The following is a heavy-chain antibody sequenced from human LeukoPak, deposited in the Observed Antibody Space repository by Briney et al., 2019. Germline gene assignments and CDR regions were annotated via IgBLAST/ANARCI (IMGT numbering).Heavy chain of an antibody. CDR3: ARDLVGATQGTWRDFDI. V-gene: IGHV1-18*01. CDR2: ISAYNGNT. J-gene: IGHJ3*02. CDR1: GYTFTSYG. D-gene: IGHD1-26*01. Sequence: GASAKVSCKASGYTFTSYGISWVRQAPGQGLEGMGWISAYNGNTNYAQKLQGRVTMTTDTSTSTAYMELRSLRSDDTAVYYCARDLVGATQGTWRDFDIWGQGTMVTVSS.